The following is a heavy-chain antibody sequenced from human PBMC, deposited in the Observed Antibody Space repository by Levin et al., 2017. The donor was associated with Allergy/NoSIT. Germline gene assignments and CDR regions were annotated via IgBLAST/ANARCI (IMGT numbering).Heavy chain of an antibody. Sequence: GESLKISCAAPGFTFRNAWMSWVRQAPGRGLEWVGLIKTKTDGGTTVYTVPVKGSFTISRDASKQTLYLQMNSLKTADTSLYYCNTVTYYSDMRNFDYWGQGTPVTDSS. V-gene: IGHV3-15*01. J-gene: IGHJ4*02. CDR3: NTVTYYSDMRNFDY. CDR2: IKTKTDGGTT. D-gene: IGHD3-22*01. CDR1: GFTFRNAW.